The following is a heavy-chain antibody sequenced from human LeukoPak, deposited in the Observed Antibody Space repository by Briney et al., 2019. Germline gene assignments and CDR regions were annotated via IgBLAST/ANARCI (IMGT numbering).Heavy chain of an antibody. Sequence: GGSLRLSCAASGFTFSSYSMNWVRQAPGKGLEWVSSISSSSSYIYYADSVKGRFTISRDNAKNSLYLQMNSLRAEDTAVYYCARDNRRDHYYDSSGYPDAFDIWGQGTIVTVSS. V-gene: IGHV3-21*01. CDR3: ARDNRRDHYYDSSGYPDAFDI. D-gene: IGHD3-22*01. J-gene: IGHJ3*02. CDR1: GFTFSSYS. CDR2: ISSSSSYI.